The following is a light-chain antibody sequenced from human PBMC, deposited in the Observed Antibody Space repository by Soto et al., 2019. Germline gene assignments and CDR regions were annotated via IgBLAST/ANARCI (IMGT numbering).Light chain of an antibody. CDR3: GTWDSSLSAAV. Sequence: QSVLTQPPSVSAAPGQKVTISCFGSTSNIGNTYMSWYQQLPGTAPKLLLYDNDKRPSGIPDRFSGSKSATSATLGITGLQTGDEADYYCGTWDSSLSAAVFGGGTKLTVL. J-gene: IGLJ2*01. CDR1: TSNIGNTY. V-gene: IGLV1-51*01. CDR2: DND.